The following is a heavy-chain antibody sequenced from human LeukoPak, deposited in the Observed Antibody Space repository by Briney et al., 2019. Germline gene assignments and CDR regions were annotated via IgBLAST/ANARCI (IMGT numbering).Heavy chain of an antibody. V-gene: IGHV4-4*09. D-gene: IGHD2-15*01. J-gene: IGHJ5*02. CDR3: ARLLRDCSGGSCYPNWFDP. CDR2: IYTGGST. Sequence: SETLSLTCTVSGGSISSYYWSWIRQPPGKGLEWIGYIYTGGSTTYNPSLKSRVTISVDTSKNQFSLKLSSVTAADTAVYYCARLLRDCSGGSCYPNWFDPWGQGTLVTVSS. CDR1: GGSISSYY.